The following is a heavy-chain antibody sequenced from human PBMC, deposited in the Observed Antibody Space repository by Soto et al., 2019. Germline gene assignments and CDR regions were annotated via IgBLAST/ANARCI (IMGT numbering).Heavy chain of an antibody. CDR2: INHSGST. J-gene: IGHJ5*02. Sequence: SDTLSLTCAVYGGSFSGYYWSWIRQPPGKGLEWIGEINHSGSTNYNPSLKSRVTISVDTSKNQFSLKLSSVTAADTAMYYCARGVARRGDYRAWGQGTLVSVSS. CDR3: ARGVARRGDYRA. V-gene: IGHV4-34*01. D-gene: IGHD4-17*01. CDR1: GGSFSGYY.